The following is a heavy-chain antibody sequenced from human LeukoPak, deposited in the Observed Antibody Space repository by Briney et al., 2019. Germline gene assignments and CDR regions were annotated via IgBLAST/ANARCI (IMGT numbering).Heavy chain of an antibody. D-gene: IGHD4-23*01. Sequence: ASVKVSCKASGYTFTGYYMHWVRQAPGQGLERMGRINPNSGGTNYAQKFQGRVTMTRDTSISTAYMELSRLRSDDTAVYYCARDLLRGGGNWFDPWGQGTLVTVSS. V-gene: IGHV1-2*06. CDR2: INPNSGGT. CDR1: GYTFTGYY. J-gene: IGHJ5*02. CDR3: ARDLLRGGGNWFDP.